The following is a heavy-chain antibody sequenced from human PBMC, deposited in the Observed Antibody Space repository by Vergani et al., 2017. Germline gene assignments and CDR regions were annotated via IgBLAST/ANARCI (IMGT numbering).Heavy chain of an antibody. D-gene: IGHD6-13*01. CDR1: GFTFSSYA. CDR3: ARLSWFDAFDI. CDR2: IYPGDSDT. J-gene: IGHJ3*02. Sequence: EVQLLESGGGLVQPGGSLRLSCAASGFTFSSYAMSWVRQAPGKGLEWMGIIYPGDSDTRYSPSFQGQVTISADKSISTAYLQWSSLKASDTAMYYCARLSWFDAFDIWGQGTMVTVSS. V-gene: IGHV5-51*01.